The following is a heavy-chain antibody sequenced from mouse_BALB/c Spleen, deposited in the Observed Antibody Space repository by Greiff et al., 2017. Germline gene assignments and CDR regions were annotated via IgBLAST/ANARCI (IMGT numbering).Heavy chain of an antibody. V-gene: IGHV5-6-3*01. CDR1: GFTFSSYG. Sequence: EVKLVESGGGLVQPGGSLKLSCAASGFTFSSYGMSWVRQTPDKRLELVATINSNGGSTYYPDSVKGRFTISRDNAKNTLYLQMSSLKSEDTAMYYCASYDYNYAMDYWGQGTSVTVSS. J-gene: IGHJ4*01. D-gene: IGHD2-4*01. CDR3: ASYDYNYAMDY. CDR2: INSNGGST.